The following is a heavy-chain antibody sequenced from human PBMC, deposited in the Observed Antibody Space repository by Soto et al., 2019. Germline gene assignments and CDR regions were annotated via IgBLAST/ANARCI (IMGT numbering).Heavy chain of an antibody. V-gene: IGHV3-23*01. J-gene: IGHJ1*01. CDR1: GFTFSNYA. D-gene: IGHD6-19*01. Sequence: GGSLRLSCAASGFTFSNYAMGWVRQSPGKGLAWVSSIGGSGGRPHYGDSVQGRFTISRDNSRNTLYLQMNSLRAEDTAVYYCAKIAEAVAGTVYGYWGRGALVTVSS. CDR3: AKIAEAVAGTVYGY. CDR2: IGGSGGRP.